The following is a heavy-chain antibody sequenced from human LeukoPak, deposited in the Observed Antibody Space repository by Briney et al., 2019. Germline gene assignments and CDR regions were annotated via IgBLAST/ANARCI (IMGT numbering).Heavy chain of an antibody. CDR2: IKSKTDGGTT. CDR1: GFTFTYAY. CDR3: TTDAPYYGSGSYFSDFQH. D-gene: IGHD3-10*01. Sequence: GGSLRLSCAASGFTFTYAYMSWVRQAPGRGLEWVGRIKSKTDGGTTDYAAPVKVRFTISRDDSNKTLHLQMNSLKTEDTGVYYCTTDAPYYGSGSYFSDFQHWGQGTLVTVSS. V-gene: IGHV3-15*01. J-gene: IGHJ1*01.